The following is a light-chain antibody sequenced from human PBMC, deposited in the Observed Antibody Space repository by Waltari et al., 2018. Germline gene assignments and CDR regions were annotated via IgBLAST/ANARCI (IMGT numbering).Light chain of an antibody. CDR1: RSNIGADYA. CDR3: QSYDNRLSAWV. Sequence: QSALTQPPSVSGAPGKRVTISCTGSRSNIGADYAVHWYQQLPRTAPKLLIHGNSNRPSGVPDRFSGSKSGTSASLAITGLQAEDEADYYCQSYDNRLSAWVFGGGTKLTVL. CDR2: GNS. V-gene: IGLV1-40*01. J-gene: IGLJ3*02.